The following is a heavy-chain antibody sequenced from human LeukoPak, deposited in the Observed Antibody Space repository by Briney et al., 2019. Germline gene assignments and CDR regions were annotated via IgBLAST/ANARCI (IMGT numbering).Heavy chain of an antibody. Sequence: ASVKVSCKASGFRVSDYLIHWIRQAPGQGPQYMGWINPDNGGTHYSQHFQVRVTMTRDTSVSTVYMELTSLSSDDTAVYFCARGLFGTTWFDFWGQGTLATVSS. J-gene: IGHJ4*02. V-gene: IGHV1-2*02. CDR2: INPDNGGT. CDR3: ARGLFGTTWFDF. D-gene: IGHD1-1*01. CDR1: GFRVSDYL.